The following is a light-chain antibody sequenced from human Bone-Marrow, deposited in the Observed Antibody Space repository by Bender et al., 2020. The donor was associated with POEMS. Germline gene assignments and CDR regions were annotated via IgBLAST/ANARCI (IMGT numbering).Light chain of an antibody. Sequence: SSELTQPPSVSVSPGQTARITCSGEVFPRKYAYWYQQKSGQAPVLVIFEDRKRPPGTPERFSGSTSGTTATLTISGARLEDEADYYCYSRLKTGNFWVFGGGTKLTVL. CDR1: VFPRKY. CDR3: YSRLKTGNFWV. CDR2: EDR. V-gene: IGLV3-10*01. J-gene: IGLJ3*02.